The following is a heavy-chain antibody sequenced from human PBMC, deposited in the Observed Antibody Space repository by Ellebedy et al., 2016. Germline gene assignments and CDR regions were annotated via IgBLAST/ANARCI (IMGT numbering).Heavy chain of an antibody. V-gene: IGHV4-4*02. J-gene: IGHJ5*02. CDR3: ARDRITMVRGVKEYNWFDP. CDR1: GGSISSSNW. Sequence: SETLSLXXAVSGGSISSSNWWSRVRQPPGKGLEWIGEIYHSGSTNYNPSLKSRVTISVDKSKNQFSLKLSSVTAADTAVYYCARDRITMVRGVKEYNWFDPWGQGTLVTVSS. D-gene: IGHD3-10*01. CDR2: IYHSGST.